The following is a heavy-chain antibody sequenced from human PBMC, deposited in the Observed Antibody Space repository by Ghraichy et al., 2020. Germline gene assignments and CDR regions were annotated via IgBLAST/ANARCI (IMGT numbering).Heavy chain of an antibody. D-gene: IGHD3-3*01. CDR1: GYTFTSYG. V-gene: IGHV1-18*01. Sequence: ASVKVSCKASGYTFTSYGISWVRQAPGQGLEWMGWISAYNGNTNYAQKLQGRVTMTTDTSTSTAYMELRSLRSDDTAVYYCARDKVTSLSSLRSEGDWGQGTLVTVSS. CDR3: ARDKVTSLSSLRSEGD. CDR2: ISAYNGNT. J-gene: IGHJ4*02.